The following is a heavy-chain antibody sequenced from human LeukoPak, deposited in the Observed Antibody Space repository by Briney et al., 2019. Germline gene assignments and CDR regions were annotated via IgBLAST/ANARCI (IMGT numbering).Heavy chain of an antibody. V-gene: IGHV3-30*18. CDR1: GFTFSSYG. CDR3: AKGAEQWRDTEYFQH. CDR2: ISYDGSNK. D-gene: IGHD6-19*01. J-gene: IGHJ1*01. Sequence: GGSLRLSCAASGFTFSSYGMHWVRQAPGKGLEWVAVISYDGSNKYYADSVKGRFTISRDNSKNTLYLQMNSLRAEDTAVYYFAKGAEQWRDTEYFQHWGQGTLVTVSS.